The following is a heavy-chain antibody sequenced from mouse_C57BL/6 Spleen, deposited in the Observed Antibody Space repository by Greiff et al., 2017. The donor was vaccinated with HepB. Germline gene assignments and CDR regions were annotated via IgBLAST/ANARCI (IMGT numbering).Heavy chain of an antibody. CDR2: FYPGSGSI. V-gene: IGHV1-62-2*01. CDR3: ARHEDRDYDPYYFDY. Sequence: VKLMESGAELVKPGASVKLSCKASGYTFTEYTIHWVKQRSGQGLEWIGWFYPGSGSIKYNEKFKDKATLTADKSSSTVYMELSRLTSEDSAVYFCARHEDRDYDPYYFDYWGQGTTLTVSS. J-gene: IGHJ2*01. D-gene: IGHD2-4*01. CDR1: GYTFTEYT.